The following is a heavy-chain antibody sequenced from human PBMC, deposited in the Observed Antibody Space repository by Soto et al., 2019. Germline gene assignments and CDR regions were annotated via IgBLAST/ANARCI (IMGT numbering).Heavy chain of an antibody. CDR1: GGTFSSYT. D-gene: IGHD3-9*01. Sequence: SVKVSCKASGGTFSSYTISWVRQAPGQGLEWMGRIIPIFGTANYAQKFQGRVTITADESTSTAYMELSSLRSEDTAVYYCARGGFDWLHYYYYGMDVWGQGTTVTVSS. V-gene: IGHV1-69*13. CDR3: ARGGFDWLHYYYYGMDV. CDR2: IIPIFGTA. J-gene: IGHJ6*02.